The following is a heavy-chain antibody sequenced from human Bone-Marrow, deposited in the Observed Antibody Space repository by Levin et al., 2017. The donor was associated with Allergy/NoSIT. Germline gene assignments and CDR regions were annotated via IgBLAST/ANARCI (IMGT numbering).Heavy chain of an antibody. CDR1: GFTFSAFA. CDR3: ATHWGKVRGGDA. D-gene: IGHD3-10*01. V-gene: IGHV3-23*01. Sequence: GESLKISCTASGFTFSAFAMKWIRQAPGEGLEYVAMISGGGDSTNYADSFNGRFTISRDNSENTVFLQMSSLRAEDTAIYYCATHWGKVRGGDAWGQGTLVTVSS. J-gene: IGHJ4*02. CDR2: ISGGGDST.